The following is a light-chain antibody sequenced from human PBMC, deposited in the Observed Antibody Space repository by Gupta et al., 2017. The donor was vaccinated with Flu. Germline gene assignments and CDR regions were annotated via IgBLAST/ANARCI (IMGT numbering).Light chain of an antibody. CDR1: QSITSY. J-gene: IGKJ2*01. V-gene: IGKV1-39*01. CDR3: QQSYTNPPT. CDR2: AAS. Sequence: PSSLSASVGDRVTITCRASQSITSYLNWYQQKPGKAPKLLIYAASSLQSGVPSRFSGSGSGTDFTLTISSLQPEDFATYYCQQSYTNPPTFGQGTKLEIK.